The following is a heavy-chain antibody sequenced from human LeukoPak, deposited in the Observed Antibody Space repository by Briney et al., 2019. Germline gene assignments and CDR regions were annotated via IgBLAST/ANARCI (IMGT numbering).Heavy chain of an antibody. J-gene: IGHJ4*02. D-gene: IGHD3-3*01. V-gene: IGHV4-34*01. CDR1: GGSFSGYY. CDR2: INHSGST. CDR3: ARLLYDFWSGCSFDY. Sequence: SETLSLTCAVYGGSFSGYYWSWIRQPPGKGLEWIGEINHSGSTNYNPSLKSRVTISVDTYKNQCSLKLSSVTAADTAVYYCARLLYDFWSGCSFDYWGQGTLVTVSS.